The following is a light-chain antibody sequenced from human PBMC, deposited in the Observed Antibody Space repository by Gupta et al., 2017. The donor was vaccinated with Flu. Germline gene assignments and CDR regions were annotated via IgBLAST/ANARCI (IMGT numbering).Light chain of an antibody. CDR1: QSVSSY. CDR2: DAS. V-gene: IGKV3-11*01. CDR3: QQRSNWPST. Sequence: IVLTQSPVTLSLSPGERATLSCTASQSVSSYLAWYQQNPGQAPRLLIYDASNRATGLPARFSGSGSGTYFTLTISILEPDDFAVYCCQQRSNWPSTFGPGTRLDIK. J-gene: IGKJ5*01.